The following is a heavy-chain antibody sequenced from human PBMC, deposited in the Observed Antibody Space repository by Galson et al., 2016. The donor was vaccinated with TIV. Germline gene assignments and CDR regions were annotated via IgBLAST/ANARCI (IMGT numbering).Heavy chain of an antibody. Sequence: SVKVSCKASGYTLSSYSISWVRQAPGQGLEWMGWISGYNGNKNYAQKFQDRVTMTTDTSTNTAYMELRSLRSDDTAVYYCARVHTKTFDFWSGFDNSFCMDVWGKGTTVTVSS. CDR1: GYTLSSYS. CDR3: ARVHTKTFDFWSGFDNSFCMDV. D-gene: IGHD3-3*01. V-gene: IGHV1-18*01. J-gene: IGHJ6*04. CDR2: ISGYNGNK.